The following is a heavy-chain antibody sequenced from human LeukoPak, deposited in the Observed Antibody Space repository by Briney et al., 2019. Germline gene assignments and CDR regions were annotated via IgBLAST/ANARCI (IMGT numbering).Heavy chain of an antibody. J-gene: IGHJ4*02. CDR3: ARSGAARPNFDY. D-gene: IGHD6-6*01. CDR1: GGSFSGYY. CDR2: INHSGST. Sequence: PSETLSLTCAVYGGSFSGYYWSWIRQPPGKGLEWIGEINHSGSTNYNPSLKSRVTISVDTSKNQFSLKLSSVTAADTAVYYCARSGAARPNFDYWGQGTLITVSS. V-gene: IGHV4-34*01.